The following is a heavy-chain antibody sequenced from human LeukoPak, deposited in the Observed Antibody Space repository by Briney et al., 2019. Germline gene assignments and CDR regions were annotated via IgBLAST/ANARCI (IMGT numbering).Heavy chain of an antibody. CDR2: INHSGST. V-gene: IGHV4-34*01. J-gene: IGHJ4*02. Sequence: PSETLSLTCAVYGGSFSGYYWSWIRQPPGKGLEWIGEINHSGSTNYNPSLKSRVTISVDTSKNQFSLKLSSVTAADTAVYYCARGGPYYGSGSQKGEFDYWGQGTLVTVSS. CDR3: ARGGPYYGSGSQKGEFDY. D-gene: IGHD3-10*01. CDR1: GGSFSGYY.